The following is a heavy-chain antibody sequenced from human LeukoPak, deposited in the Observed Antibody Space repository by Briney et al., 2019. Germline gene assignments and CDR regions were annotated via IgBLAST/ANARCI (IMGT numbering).Heavy chain of an antibody. CDR1: GGTFSSYA. CDR2: IIPIFGTA. D-gene: IGHD2-2*01. V-gene: IGHV1-69*13. Sequence: ASVKVSCKASGGTFSSYAISWVRQAPGQGLEWMGGIIPIFGTANYAQKFQGRVTITADESTSTAYMELSSLRSEDTAVYYCASREYCSSTSCDYYYYGMDAWGQGTTVTVSS. CDR3: ASREYCSSTSCDYYYYGMDA. J-gene: IGHJ6*02.